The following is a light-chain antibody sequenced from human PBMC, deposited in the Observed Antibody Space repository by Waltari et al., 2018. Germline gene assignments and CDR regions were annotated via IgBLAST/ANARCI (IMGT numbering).Light chain of an antibody. CDR1: QSVSSY. V-gene: IGKV3D-15*01. CDR2: GAS. J-gene: IGKJ2*03. CDR3: QKYNKSPYS. Sequence: TQSPATLSLSPGERATLSCRASQSVSSYLAWYQQKPGQAPRLLIYGASTRATGIPDRFSGSGSGTEFTLIISSLEPEDFAVYYCQKYNKSPYSFGQGTKGEIK.